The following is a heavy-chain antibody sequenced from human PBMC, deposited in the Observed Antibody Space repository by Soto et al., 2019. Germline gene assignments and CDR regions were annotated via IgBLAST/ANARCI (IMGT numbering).Heavy chain of an antibody. V-gene: IGHV4-59*08. CDR1: GGSISSYY. CDR3: AGTYDYGDYYFDY. J-gene: IGHJ4*02. CDR2: IYYSGST. D-gene: IGHD4-17*01. Sequence: SETLSLTCTVSGGSISSYYWSWIRQPPGKGLEWIGYIYYSGSTNYNPSLKSRVTISVDTSKNQFSLKLSSVTAADTAVYYCAGTYDYGDYYFDYWGQGTLVTVSS.